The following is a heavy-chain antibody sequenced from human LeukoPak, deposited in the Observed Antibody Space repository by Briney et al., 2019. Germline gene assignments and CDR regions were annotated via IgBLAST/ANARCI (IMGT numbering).Heavy chain of an antibody. CDR3: AGVAAPAEGFDP. J-gene: IGHJ5*02. V-gene: IGHV4-59*01. Sequence: SSETLSLTCTVSGDSISSYYWSWIRQPPGKGLEWIAYIYYTGSTNYNPSLKSRVAISIDTSKNQFSVKLSSVTAADTAVYYCAGVAAPAEGFDPWGQGTLVTVSS. CDR2: IYYTGST. CDR1: GDSISSYY. D-gene: IGHD6-13*01.